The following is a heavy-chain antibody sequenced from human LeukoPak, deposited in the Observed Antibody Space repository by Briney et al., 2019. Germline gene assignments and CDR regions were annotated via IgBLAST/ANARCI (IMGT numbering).Heavy chain of an antibody. CDR1: GYTFTTYD. V-gene: IGHV1-8*01. J-gene: IGHJ4*02. D-gene: IGHD3-10*01. CDR2: MNPNSGNA. Sequence: ASVKVSCKASGYTFTTYDLNWVRQATGQGLEWMGWMNPNSGNAGYAQKFQGRVTMTRNISITTAYMELSNLTSEDTAVYYCARRIRGAPTDYWGQGTLVTVSS. CDR3: ARRIRGAPTDY.